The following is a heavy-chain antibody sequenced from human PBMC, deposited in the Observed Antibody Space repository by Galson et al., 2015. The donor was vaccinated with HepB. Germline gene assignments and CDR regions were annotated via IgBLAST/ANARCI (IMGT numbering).Heavy chain of an antibody. CDR2: INPQSGAT. V-gene: IGHV1-2*06. D-gene: IGHD3-10*01. Sequence: SVKVSCKASAYIFSGYYIHWVRQAPGQGLEWMGRINPQSGATNSVQKFQGRVSLTRDASINTAYMELSRLGSDDTAVYFCASPTVVEGQILNYWGQGTLVTVSS. CDR3: ASPTVVEGQILNY. CDR1: AYIFSGYY. J-gene: IGHJ4*02.